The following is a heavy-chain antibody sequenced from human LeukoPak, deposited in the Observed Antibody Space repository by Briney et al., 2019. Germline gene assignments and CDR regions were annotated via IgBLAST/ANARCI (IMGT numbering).Heavy chain of an antibody. CDR3: AISQYLINRDALDI. CDR1: GYIFTTYY. J-gene: IGHJ3*02. CDR2: IKPIGAST. V-gene: IGHV1-46*01. D-gene: IGHD1-14*01. Sequence: ASVKVSCKASGYIFTTYYIHWVRQATGQGPQWLAAIKPIGASTIYAQNFQGRVTMTRDTSTSTVYMELSSLRSEDTAVYYCAISQYLINRDALDIWGQGKMVTVSS.